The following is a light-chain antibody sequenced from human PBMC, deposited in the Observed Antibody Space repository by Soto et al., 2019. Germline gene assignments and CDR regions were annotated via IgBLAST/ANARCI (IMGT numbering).Light chain of an antibody. J-gene: IGLJ3*02. CDR1: SSDVGGYNY. CDR3: CSHAGSNSWV. CDR2: EVS. Sequence: QSALTQPPSASGSPGQSVTISCTGTSSDVGGYNYVSWYQQHPGKAPKLMIYEVSKRPSGVPFRFSASKSANTASLTVSGLQAQDEADYYCCSHAGSNSWVFGGGTKVTVL. V-gene: IGLV2-8*01.